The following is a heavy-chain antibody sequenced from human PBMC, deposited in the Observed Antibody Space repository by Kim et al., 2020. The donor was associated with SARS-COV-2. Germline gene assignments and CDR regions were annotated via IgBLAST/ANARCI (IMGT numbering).Heavy chain of an antibody. D-gene: IGHD3-16*01. J-gene: IGHJ6*02. Sequence: GGSLRLSCAASGFTFRSYGMHWVRQAPGKGLEWVALTSYDGSKEWYADSVKGRFTISRDNFNNTLYLQMNSLRAEDTALYYCAREGDRSGLDVWGQGST. CDR1: GFTFRSYG. CDR3: AREGDRSGLDV. V-gene: IGHV3-30*03. CDR2: TSYDGSKE.